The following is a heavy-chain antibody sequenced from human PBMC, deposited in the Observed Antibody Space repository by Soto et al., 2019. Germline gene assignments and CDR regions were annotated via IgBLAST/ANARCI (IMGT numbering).Heavy chain of an antibody. CDR1: GGSISSSSYY. CDR3: ARDVAATPPYGMDV. D-gene: IGHD2-15*01. J-gene: IGHJ6*02. CDR2: IYYSGST. V-gene: IGHV4-39*02. Sequence: QLQLQESGPGLVKPSETLSLTCTVSGGSISSSSYYWGWIRQPPGKGLEWIGSIYYSGSTYYNPSLKSRVTISVDTSKNQFSLKLSSVTAADTAVYYCARDVAATPPYGMDVWGQGTTVTVSS.